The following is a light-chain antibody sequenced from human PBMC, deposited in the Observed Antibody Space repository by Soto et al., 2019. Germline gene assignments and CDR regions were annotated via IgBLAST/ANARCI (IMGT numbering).Light chain of an antibody. V-gene: IGLV2-14*03. Sequence: QSALTQPASVSGSPGQSITISCTGSSSDVGAFNSVYWYQQHPGKAPKLIIHDVTNRPSGVSNRFSGSKSGNTASLTISGLQAEDEADYYCSSYTSINTWVFGGGTKLTVL. J-gene: IGLJ3*02. CDR2: DVT. CDR1: SSDVGAFNS. CDR3: SSYTSINTWV.